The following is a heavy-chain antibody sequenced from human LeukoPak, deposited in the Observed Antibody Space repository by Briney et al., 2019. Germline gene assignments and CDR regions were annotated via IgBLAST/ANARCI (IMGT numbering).Heavy chain of an antibody. CDR2: VNLQGST. Sequence: SETLSLTCGVSGGSISNTNWWTWVRQPPGKGLEWIGEVNLQGSTYYNPSLKSRVTISLDTSKSQVSLKLSSVTAADTAVYYCARRIVSEPAIQEGNWLDPWGQGTLVTVSS. CDR3: ARRIVSEPAIQEGNWLDP. CDR1: GGSISNTNW. J-gene: IGHJ5*02. V-gene: IGHV4-4*02. D-gene: IGHD2-21*02.